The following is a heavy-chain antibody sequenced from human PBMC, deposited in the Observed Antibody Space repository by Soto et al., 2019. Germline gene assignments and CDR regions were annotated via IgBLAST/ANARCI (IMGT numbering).Heavy chain of an antibody. CDR1: GFPFTTYG. CDR3: VGGQYYFDY. V-gene: IGHV3-30*03. Sequence: QVQLVESGGGVVQPGRSLRLSCAASGFPFTTYGMHWVRAGQGKGLEWVAVISYDGSNTYYADSVKARFTISRDNSKNTVYLQMNSLRPEDTALYYCVGGQYYFDYRGQGTLVTVSS. CDR2: ISYDGSNT. D-gene: IGHD3-10*01. J-gene: IGHJ4*02.